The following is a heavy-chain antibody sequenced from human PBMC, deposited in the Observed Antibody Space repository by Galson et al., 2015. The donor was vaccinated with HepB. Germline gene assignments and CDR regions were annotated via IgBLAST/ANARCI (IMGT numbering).Heavy chain of an antibody. Sequence: SLRLSCAAAGFTFSSYGMHWVRQAPGKGLEWVAVIWYDGSNKYYADSVKGRFTISRDNSKNTLYLQMNSLRAEDTAVYYCARANAPEMLPNYYGSGSYDYWGQGTLVTVSS. CDR3: ARANAPEMLPNYYGSGSYDY. V-gene: IGHV3-33*08. CDR1: GFTFSSYG. J-gene: IGHJ4*02. D-gene: IGHD3-10*01. CDR2: IWYDGSNK.